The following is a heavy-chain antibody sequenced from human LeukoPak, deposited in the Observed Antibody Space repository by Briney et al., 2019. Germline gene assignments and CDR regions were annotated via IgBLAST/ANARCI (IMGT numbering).Heavy chain of an antibody. CDR1: GYTFTSYD. V-gene: IGHV1-8*01. Sequence: GASVKVSCKASGYTFTSYDINWVRQATGQGLEWMGWMNPNSGNTGYAQKFQGRVTMTRNTSISTAYMELSSLRSEDTAVYYCARGLRLLPRTTEYMDVWGKGTTVTVSS. J-gene: IGHJ6*03. CDR3: ARGLRLLPRTTEYMDV. CDR2: MNPNSGNT. D-gene: IGHD3-22*01.